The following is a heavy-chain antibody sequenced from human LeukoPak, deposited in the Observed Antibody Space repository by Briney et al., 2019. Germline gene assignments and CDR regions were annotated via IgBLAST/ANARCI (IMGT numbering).Heavy chain of an antibody. D-gene: IGHD3-10*01. J-gene: IGHJ4*02. CDR3: AKDVRPPRYYGSGSLDY. V-gene: IGHV3-33*06. CDR2: IWYEGSKK. Sequence: GRSLRLSWAAAGFTFSRDGMEWVRQATGKGLEWGAGIWYEGSKKDYADSGKGRITISRDNSKTTLYLQMNSLRAEDTAVYYCAKDVRPPRYYGSGSLDYWGQGTLVTVSS. CDR1: GFTFSRDG.